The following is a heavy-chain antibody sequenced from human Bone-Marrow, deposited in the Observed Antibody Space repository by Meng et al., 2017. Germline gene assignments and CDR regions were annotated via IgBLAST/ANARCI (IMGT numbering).Heavy chain of an antibody. CDR3: VRHKYNYGQSPFDY. J-gene: IGHJ4*02. CDR1: GGSISSSSYY. V-gene: IGHV4-39*01. D-gene: IGHD5-18*01. Sequence: QLQLQESVPGLVKPSETLSLTCTVSGGSISSSSYYWGWIRQPPGKALEWTGSIDYSGSTYYNPSLKSRVTISADTSKNQFSLKLSSVTAADTAVYYCVRHKYNYGQSPFDYWGQGTLVTVSS. CDR2: IDYSGST.